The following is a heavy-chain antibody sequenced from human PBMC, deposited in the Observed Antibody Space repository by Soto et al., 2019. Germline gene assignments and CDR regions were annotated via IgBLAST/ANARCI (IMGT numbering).Heavy chain of an antibody. Sequence: QVQLVESGGGVVQPGRSLRLSCAASGFTFSNYGMHWVRQAPGKGLEWVIVISYDGNVAYYADSVKGRFTISRDNSKNTLYLQMNNQRTEDPAMYYCAKEGQITNGYFDDRGQGTPVNVSS. CDR1: GFTFSNYG. J-gene: IGHJ4*02. V-gene: IGHV3-30*18. CDR3: AKEGQITNGYFDD. CDR2: ISYDGNVA.